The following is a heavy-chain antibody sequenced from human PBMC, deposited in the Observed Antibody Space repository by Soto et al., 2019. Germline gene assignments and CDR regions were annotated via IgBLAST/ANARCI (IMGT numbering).Heavy chain of an antibody. CDR1: GYTFTSYG. D-gene: IGHD1-1*01. CDR2: ISAYNGNT. CDR3: ARHLNAFDY. Sequence: ASVKVSCKASGYTFTSYGISWVRQAPGQGLEWMGWISAYNGNTKYSQKFRGRVTITRDTSASTAYMELSSLRSEDTAVYYCARHLNAFDYWGQGTLVTVSS. V-gene: IGHV1-18*01. J-gene: IGHJ4*02.